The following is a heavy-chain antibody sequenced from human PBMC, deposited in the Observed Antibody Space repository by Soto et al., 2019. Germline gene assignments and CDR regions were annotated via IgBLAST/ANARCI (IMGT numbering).Heavy chain of an antibody. J-gene: IGHJ1*01. D-gene: IGHD3-16*01. Sequence: EVQLVESGGGLVQPGGSLRLSCAASGFRCTSSWMSWVRQAPGKGLEWVAHINQNGGQKYYVDSAKGRFTISRDNAKTSLYLQMNSLRVEDTAVFYCVTWADAADEDYFHHWGQGTLVTVSS. CDR2: INQNGGQK. CDR3: VTWADAADEDYFHH. CDR1: GFRCTSSW. V-gene: IGHV3-7*01.